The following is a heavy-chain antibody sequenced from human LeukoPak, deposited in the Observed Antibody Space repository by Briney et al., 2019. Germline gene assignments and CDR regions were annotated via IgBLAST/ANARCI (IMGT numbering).Heavy chain of an antibody. CDR1: GYTFTGYY. Sequence: GASVKVSCKASGYTFTGYYMHWVRPAPGQGLEWMGRINPNSGGTNYAQKFQGRVTMTRDTSISTAYMELSRLRSDDTAVYYCAREYSSGWAFDYWGQGTLVTVSS. V-gene: IGHV1-2*06. CDR3: AREYSSGWAFDY. D-gene: IGHD6-19*01. CDR2: INPNSGGT. J-gene: IGHJ4*02.